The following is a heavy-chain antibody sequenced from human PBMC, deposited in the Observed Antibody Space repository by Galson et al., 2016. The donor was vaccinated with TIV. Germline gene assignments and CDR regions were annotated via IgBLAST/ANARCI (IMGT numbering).Heavy chain of an antibody. CDR2: TTYDESQK. D-gene: IGHD6-19*01. CDR3: ARVGSTGWAHYFDY. J-gene: IGHJ4*02. CDR1: GFTFRSYT. Sequence: SLRLSCAASGFTFRSYTMHWVRQAPGKGLEWVAVTTYDESQKYYADSVKGRFTISRDNSKNTLYLQMNSLTSEDTAVCYCARVGSTGWAHYFDYWGQGTLVTVSS. V-gene: IGHV3-30*04.